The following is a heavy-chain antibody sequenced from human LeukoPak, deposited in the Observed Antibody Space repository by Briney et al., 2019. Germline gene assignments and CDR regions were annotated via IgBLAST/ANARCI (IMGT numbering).Heavy chain of an antibody. CDR3: AKDSGYSSGWYGPQYYYFDY. V-gene: IGHV3-23*01. Sequence: GGSLRLSCAASGFTFSSYAMSWVRQAPGKGLEWVSAISGSGGSTYYADSAKGRFTISRDNSKNTLYLQMNSLRAEDTAVYYCAKDSGYSSGWYGPQYYYFDYWGQGTLVTVSS. CDR1: GFTFSSYA. D-gene: IGHD6-19*01. J-gene: IGHJ4*02. CDR2: ISGSGGST.